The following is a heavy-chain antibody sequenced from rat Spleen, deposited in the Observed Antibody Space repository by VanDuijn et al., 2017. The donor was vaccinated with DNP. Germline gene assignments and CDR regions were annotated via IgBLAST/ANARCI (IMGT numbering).Heavy chain of an antibody. Sequence: EVELVESGGGLVQPGRSMKLSCAASGFIFSNHWMTWIRQAPGKGLEWVASIPDTGGSTYYPDSMKGRFTISRDNAKSTLYLQMNSLRSEDTATYYCTREQARYYSGDVGFAYWGQGTLVTVSS. J-gene: IGHJ3*01. CDR1: GFIFSNHW. V-gene: IGHV5-31*01. D-gene: IGHD1-1*01. CDR3: TREQARYYSGDVGFAY. CDR2: IPDTGGST.